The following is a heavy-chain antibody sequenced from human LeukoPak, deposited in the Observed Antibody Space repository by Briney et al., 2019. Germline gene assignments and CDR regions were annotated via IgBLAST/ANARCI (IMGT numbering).Heavy chain of an antibody. V-gene: IGHV1-18*01. CDR3: ARDGLRIAVAGTLDY. D-gene: IGHD6-19*01. Sequence: ASVKVSCNATGYTFSSYGISWVRQAPGQGLEWMGWISAYNGNTNYAQKLQGRVTMTTDTSTSTAYMELRSLRSDDTAVYYCARDGLRIAVAGTLDYWGQGTPVTVSS. CDR1: GYTFSSYG. CDR2: ISAYNGNT. J-gene: IGHJ4*02.